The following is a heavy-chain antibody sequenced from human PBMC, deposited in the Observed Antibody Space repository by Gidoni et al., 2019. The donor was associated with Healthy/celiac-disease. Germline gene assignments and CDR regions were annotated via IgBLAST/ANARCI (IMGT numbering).Heavy chain of an antibody. J-gene: IGHJ4*02. D-gene: IGHD3-22*01. CDR2: ISSSSSYI. CDR3: ATLRGSYYDSSGNYFDY. CDR1: GFTFSSYS. Sequence: EVQLVESGGGLVKPGGSLRLSCAASGFTFSSYSMNWVRQAPGKGLEWVSSISSSSSYIYYADSVKGRFTISRDNAKNSLYLQMNSLRAEDTAVYYCATLRGSYYDSSGNYFDYWGQGTLVTVSS. V-gene: IGHV3-21*01.